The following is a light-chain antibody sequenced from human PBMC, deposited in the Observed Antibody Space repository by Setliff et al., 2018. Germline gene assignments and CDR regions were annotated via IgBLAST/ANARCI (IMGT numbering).Light chain of an antibody. Sequence: QSALTQPRSVSGSPGQSVTISCTGTSSDVGGYNCVSWYQQHPGKAPKLMIYDVSKRPSGVPDRFSGSKSGNTASLTISGLQAEDEADYYCCSYAGSYTYVFGTGTKGTVL. V-gene: IGLV2-11*01. CDR2: DVS. CDR1: SSDVGGYNC. J-gene: IGLJ1*01. CDR3: CSYAGSYTYV.